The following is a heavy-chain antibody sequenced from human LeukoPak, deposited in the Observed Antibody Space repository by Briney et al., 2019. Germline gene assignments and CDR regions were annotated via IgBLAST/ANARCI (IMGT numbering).Heavy chain of an antibody. J-gene: IGHJ4*02. CDR3: ASGAYDSSGSYY. V-gene: IGHV4-38-2*02. Sequence: SETLSLTCIVSGYSISSGYYWGWIRQPPGKGLEWIGSIYRGGSTHYNPSLTSRVTISVDTSKNQFSLKLNSVTAADTAVYYCASGAYDSSGSYYWGQGTLVTVSS. CDR1: GYSISSGYY. D-gene: IGHD3-22*01. CDR2: IYRGGST.